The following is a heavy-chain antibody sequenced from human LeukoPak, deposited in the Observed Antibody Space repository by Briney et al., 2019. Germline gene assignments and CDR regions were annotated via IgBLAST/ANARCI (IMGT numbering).Heavy chain of an antibody. CDR1: GFTFSSYG. CDR2: ISGDGSST. J-gene: IGHJ4*02. V-gene: IGHV3-74*03. Sequence: PGGSLRLSCAASGFTFSSYGMHWVRQVPGKRLVWVSRISGDGSSTTYADSVKGRFTISRDNAKNTLYLQMSSLRAEDTAVYYCVRDRETTVTTLDFWGQGTVVTVSS. D-gene: IGHD4-11*01. CDR3: VRDRETTVTTLDF.